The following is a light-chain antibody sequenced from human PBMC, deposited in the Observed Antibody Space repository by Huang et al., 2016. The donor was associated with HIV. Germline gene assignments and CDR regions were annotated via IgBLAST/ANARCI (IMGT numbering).Light chain of an antibody. CDR3: QQYKSFST. CDR1: PSIVNW. V-gene: IGKV1-5*03. J-gene: IGKJ1*01. CDR2: KSS. Sequence: DIQMSQSPSTLSASVGGRVTFTCRASPSIVNWLAWYPQKPGKAPKLLIYKSSYLESVVPLRFSGSGSGTEFTLTLNSLQPDDFATYYCQQYKSFSTFGQGTKVEIK.